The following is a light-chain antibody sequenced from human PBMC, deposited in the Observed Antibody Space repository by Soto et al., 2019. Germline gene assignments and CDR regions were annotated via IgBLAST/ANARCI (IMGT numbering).Light chain of an antibody. Sequence: QSVLTQPPSVSVVPGQRVTISCTGSSSNIGADYVVHWYQQLPGTAPKLLIYDNINRPSGVPDRFSGSKSGTSASLAITGLQADDEADYYCQSYDSSLSGSVVFGGGTKLTVL. V-gene: IGLV1-40*01. CDR1: SSNIGADYV. CDR2: DNI. J-gene: IGLJ2*01. CDR3: QSYDSSLSGSVV.